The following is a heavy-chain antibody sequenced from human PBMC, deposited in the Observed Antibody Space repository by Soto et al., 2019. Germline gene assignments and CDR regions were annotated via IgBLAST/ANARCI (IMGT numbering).Heavy chain of an antibody. CDR2: ISAHNGNT. Sequence: QVHLVQSGAEVKKPGASVKVSCKASGYTFTSYGITWVRQAPGQGLEGMGWISAHNGNTDYAQKLQGRVIVTRDTSTSTAYMEMRSLLSDVPAVYYCARGRYADYWGPGPRVTVSS. CDR1: GYTFTSYG. CDR3: ARGRYADY. J-gene: IGHJ4*02. D-gene: IGHD1-1*01. V-gene: IGHV1-18*01.